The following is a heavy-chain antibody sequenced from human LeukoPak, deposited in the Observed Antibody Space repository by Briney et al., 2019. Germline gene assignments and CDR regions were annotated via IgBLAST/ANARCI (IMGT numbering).Heavy chain of an antibody. CDR3: ARDPDTHSGWSLPYYFDY. J-gene: IGHJ4*02. CDR1: GFTLSTYA. Sequence: GGSLRLSCAASGFTLSTYAMTWVRQVPGKGLEWVSGISGSGSSTYYTDSVEGRFTISRDNSKNTLYLQMNSLRAEDTAVYYCARDPDTHSGWSLPYYFDYWGQGTLVTVSA. V-gene: IGHV3-23*01. D-gene: IGHD6-19*01. CDR2: ISGSGSST.